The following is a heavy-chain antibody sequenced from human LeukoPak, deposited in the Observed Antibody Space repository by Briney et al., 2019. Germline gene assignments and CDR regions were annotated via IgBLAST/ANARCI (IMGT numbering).Heavy chain of an antibody. CDR3: ARVPTYCGGDCYSDY. CDR1: GYTFTGSY. V-gene: IGHV1-2*02. J-gene: IGHJ4*02. D-gene: IGHD2-21*02. Sequence: ASVKVSCKASGYTFTGSYMHWVRQAPGQGLEWMGWINPNSGGTNYAQKFQGRVTMTRDTSISTAYMELSRLRSDDTAVYYCARVPTYCGGDCYSDYWGQGTLATVSS. CDR2: INPNSGGT.